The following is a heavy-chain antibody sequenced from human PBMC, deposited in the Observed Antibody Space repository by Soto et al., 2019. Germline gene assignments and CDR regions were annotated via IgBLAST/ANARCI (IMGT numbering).Heavy chain of an antibody. D-gene: IGHD4-17*01. CDR2: IIPILGIA. V-gene: IGHV1-69*08. Sequence: QVQLVQSGAEVKKPGSSVKVSCKASGGTFSSYTISWVRQAPGQGLEWMGRIIPILGIANYAQKFQGRVTITADKSTSTAYMELSSLRSEDTAVYYCARDQGYGGEHDAFDIWGQGTMVTVSS. CDR3: ARDQGYGGEHDAFDI. CDR1: GGTFSSYT. J-gene: IGHJ3*02.